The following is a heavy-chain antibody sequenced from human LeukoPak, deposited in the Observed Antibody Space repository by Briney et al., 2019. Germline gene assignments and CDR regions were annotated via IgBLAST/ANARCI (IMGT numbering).Heavy chain of an antibody. Sequence: GGSLRLSCAASGFTFDVYGMSWVRQAPGKGLEWVSGINWNGGSTGYADSVKGRFTISRDNAKNSLYLQMNSLRAEDTALYYCARDMVAAATYYYYYYMDVWGKGTTVTVSS. D-gene: IGHD6-13*01. CDR3: ARDMVAAATYYYYYYMDV. J-gene: IGHJ6*03. CDR1: GFTFDVYG. V-gene: IGHV3-20*04. CDR2: INWNGGST.